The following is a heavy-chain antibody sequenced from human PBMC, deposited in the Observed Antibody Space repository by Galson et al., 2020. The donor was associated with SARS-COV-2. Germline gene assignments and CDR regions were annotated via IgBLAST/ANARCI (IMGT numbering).Heavy chain of an antibody. D-gene: IGHD3-3*01. CDR3: ARDSTKTIFGVVIMPSPFDY. CDR2: ISAYNGNT. J-gene: IGHJ4*02. V-gene: IGHV1-18*04. CDR1: GYTFTSYG. Sequence: ASVKVSCKASGYTFTSYGISWVRQAPGQGLEWMGWISAYNGNTNYAQKLQGRVTTTTDTSTSTAYMELRSLRSDDTAVYYCARDSTKTIFGVVIMPSPFDYWGQGTLVTVSS.